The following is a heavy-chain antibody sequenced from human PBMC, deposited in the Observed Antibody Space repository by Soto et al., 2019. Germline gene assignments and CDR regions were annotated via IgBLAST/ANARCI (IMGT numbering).Heavy chain of an antibody. CDR2: IYYSGST. D-gene: IGHD2-21*01. J-gene: IGHJ6*02. V-gene: IGHV4-31*03. CDR3: AASCVGCGGFNYYGMDV. Sequence: SETLSLTCTVSGGSISSGGCYWSWIRQHPGRGLEWIGYIYYSGSTYYNPSLKSRVTISVDTSKNQFSLKLSSVTAADTAVYYCAASCVGCGGFNYYGMDVWGQGTTVTVSS. CDR1: GGSISSGGCY.